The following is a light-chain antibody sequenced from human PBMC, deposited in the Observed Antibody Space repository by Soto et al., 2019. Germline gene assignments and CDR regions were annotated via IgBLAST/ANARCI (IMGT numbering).Light chain of an antibody. J-gene: IGKJ2*01. CDR1: QSVGSK. Sequence: LVMTQSPATLSVSPGERATLSCRASQSVGSKLIWYQHKPGQAPRLLIYGASARATGIPARFSGSGSGAEFTLTISSVQSEDSAIYYCQERSKWPRYTFGQGTKLEIK. V-gene: IGKV3-15*01. CDR3: QERSKWPRYT. CDR2: GAS.